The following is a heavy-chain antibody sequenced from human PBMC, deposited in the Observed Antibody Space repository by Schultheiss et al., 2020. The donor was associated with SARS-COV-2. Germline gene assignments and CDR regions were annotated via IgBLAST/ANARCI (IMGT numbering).Heavy chain of an antibody. Sequence: GGSLRLSCAASGFTFSSYSMNWVRQAPGKGLEWVAVISYDENKKYYADSVKGRFTISRDNAKNSLYLQMNSLRAEDTAVYYCARPVAGPFHYWGQGTLVTVSS. V-gene: IGHV3-30*03. CDR3: ARPVAGPFHY. CDR1: GFTFSSYS. D-gene: IGHD6-19*01. J-gene: IGHJ4*02. CDR2: ISYDENKK.